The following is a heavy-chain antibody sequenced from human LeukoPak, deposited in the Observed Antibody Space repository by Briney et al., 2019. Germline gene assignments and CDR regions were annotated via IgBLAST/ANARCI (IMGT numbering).Heavy chain of an antibody. CDR3: AKVAAGDSSGYYFGSVDY. D-gene: IGHD3-22*01. J-gene: IGHJ4*02. CDR2: ISSSSSTI. V-gene: IGHV3-48*01. CDR1: GFTFSSYS. Sequence: TGGSLRLSCAASGFTFSSYSMNWVRQAPGKGLEWVSYISSSSSTIYYADSVKGRFTISRDNSKNTLYLQMNSLRAEDTAVYYCAKVAAGDSSGYYFGSVDYWGQGTLVTVSS.